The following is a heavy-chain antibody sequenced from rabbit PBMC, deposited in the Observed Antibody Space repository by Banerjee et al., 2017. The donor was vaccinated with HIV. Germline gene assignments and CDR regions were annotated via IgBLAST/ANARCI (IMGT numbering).Heavy chain of an antibody. CDR3: ARDNHADYGGATL. V-gene: IGHV1S47*01. CDR1: GFSFSSNYW. D-gene: IGHD2-1*01. CDR2: IYVGDGST. Sequence: QEQLVESGGGLVKPEGSLTLTCTASGFSFSSNYWICWVRQAPGKGLEWIACIYVGDGSTYYASWVNGRFTISRSTSLNTVTLQMTSLTAADTATYFCARDNHADYGGATLWGPGTLVTVS. J-gene: IGHJ4*01.